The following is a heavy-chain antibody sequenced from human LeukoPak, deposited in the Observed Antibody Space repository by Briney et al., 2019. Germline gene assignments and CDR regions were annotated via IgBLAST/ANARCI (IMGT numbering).Heavy chain of an antibody. V-gene: IGHV4-59*01. CDR3: ARDAGYSGYDYLY. Sequence: PSETMSLTCTVSGGSISSYYWSWIRQPPGKGLEWIGYIYYSGSTNYNPSLKSRVTISVDTSKNQFSLKLSSVTAADTAVYYCARDAGYSGYDYLYWGQGTLVTVSS. CDR1: GGSISSYY. CDR2: IYYSGST. J-gene: IGHJ4*02. D-gene: IGHD5-12*01.